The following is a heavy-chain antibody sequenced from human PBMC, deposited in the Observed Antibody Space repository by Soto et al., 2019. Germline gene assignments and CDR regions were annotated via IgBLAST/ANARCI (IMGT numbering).Heavy chain of an antibody. CDR3: SIGSWSAETFDV. Sequence: QVHLEQSGAEVKKPESSVKVSCKAAGGTFSTYTLIWVRQAPGQGLEWMERIIPMLTVTNSAQKFQGRVTLTADKSTSTAFMELTSLTSDETAVYYCSIGSWSAETFDVWGQGTMVTVSS. D-gene: IGHD2-2*01. CDR2: IIPMLTVT. V-gene: IGHV1-69*02. CDR1: GGTFSTYT. J-gene: IGHJ3*01.